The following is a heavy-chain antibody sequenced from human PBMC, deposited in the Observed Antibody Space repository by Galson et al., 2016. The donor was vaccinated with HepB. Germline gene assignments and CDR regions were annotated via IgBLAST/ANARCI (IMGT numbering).Heavy chain of an antibody. CDR2: QKQDGSEK. CDR3: ARGRGVDV. CDR1: GITFSSYS. Sequence: SLRLSCAASGITFSSYSMTWVRQAPGKGLEWVANQKQDGSEKYYVDSVKGRFTISRDNAKNSLYLQMNSLRGEDTAVYYCARGRGVDVWGQGTTVTVSS. J-gene: IGHJ6*02. V-gene: IGHV3-7*03.